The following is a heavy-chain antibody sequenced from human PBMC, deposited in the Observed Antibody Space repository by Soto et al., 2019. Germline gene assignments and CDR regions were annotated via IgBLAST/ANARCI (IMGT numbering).Heavy chain of an antibody. CDR1: GFTFSSYS. V-gene: IGHV3-48*02. CDR3: ARGAYYSNWFDP. J-gene: IGHJ5*02. D-gene: IGHD4-4*01. Sequence: GGSLRLSCAASGFTFSSYSMNWVRQAPGKGLEWVSYISSSSSNIYYADSVKGRFTISRDNAKNSLYLQMNSLRDEDTAVYYCARGAYYSNWFDPWGQGTLVTVSS. CDR2: ISSSSSNI.